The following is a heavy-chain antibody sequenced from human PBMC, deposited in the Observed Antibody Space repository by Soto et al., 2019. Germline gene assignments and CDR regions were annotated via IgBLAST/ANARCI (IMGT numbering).Heavy chain of an antibody. CDR1: GYSFTSYG. Sequence: GESLKVSCKGSGYSFTSYGIGWVRQLPGKGLEWMGIIYPGDSDTRYSPSFQGHVTITVDKSTSTAYLQWNTLKASDTAMYYCASHIRIFRHCTYSMVVLYPETLLTV. J-gene: IGHJ6*02. V-gene: IGHV5-51*01. CDR2: IYPGDSDT. CDR3: ASHIRIFRHCTYSMVV. D-gene: IGHD3-3*02.